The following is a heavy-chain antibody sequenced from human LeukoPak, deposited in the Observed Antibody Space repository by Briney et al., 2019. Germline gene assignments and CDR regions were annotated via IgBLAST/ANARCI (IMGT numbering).Heavy chain of an antibody. V-gene: IGHV4-38-2*02. D-gene: IGHD2-2*01. CDR3: ARLYCSSTSCYGGYFDY. CDR2: IYHSGRT. Sequence: PSETLSLTCTVSGYSISSGYYWGWIRQPPGKGLEWIGSIYHSGRTFYNPSLKSRVTISVDTSKNQFSLKLSSVTAADTAVYYCARLYCSSTSCYGGYFDYWGQGTLVTVSS. CDR1: GYSISSGYY. J-gene: IGHJ4*02.